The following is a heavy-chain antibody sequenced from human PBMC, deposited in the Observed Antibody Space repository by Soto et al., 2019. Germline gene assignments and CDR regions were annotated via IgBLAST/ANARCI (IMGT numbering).Heavy chain of an antibody. CDR3: ARVGLRYSSSWYWFDP. CDR1: GGSISSYY. V-gene: IGHV4-59*01. J-gene: IGHJ5*02. D-gene: IGHD6-13*01. Sequence: PSETLSLTCTVSGGSISSYYWSWIRQPPGKGLEWIGYIYYSGSTNYNPSLKSRVTISVDTSKNQFSLKLSSVTAADTAVYYCARVGLRYSSSWYWFDPWGQGTLVTVSS. CDR2: IYYSGST.